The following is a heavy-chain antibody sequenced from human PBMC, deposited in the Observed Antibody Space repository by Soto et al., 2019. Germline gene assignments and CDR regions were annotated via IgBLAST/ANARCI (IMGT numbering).Heavy chain of an antibody. J-gene: IGHJ4*02. CDR3: ARDPLGRATVDY. D-gene: IGHD5-12*01. V-gene: IGHV1-69*08. CDR2: IIPILGIA. Sequence: QVQLVQSGAEVKKPGSSVKVSCKASGGTFSSYTISWVRQAPGQGLEWMGRIIPILGIANYAQKFQGRVTITADKATGTAYMELSSLRAEDTAVYYCARDPLGRATVDYWGQGTLVTVSS. CDR1: GGTFSSYT.